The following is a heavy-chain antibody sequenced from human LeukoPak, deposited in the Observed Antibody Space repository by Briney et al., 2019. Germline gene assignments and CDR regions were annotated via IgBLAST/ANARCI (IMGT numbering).Heavy chain of an antibody. J-gene: IGHJ4*02. D-gene: IGHD3-10*01. CDR1: GGSFSGYY. CDR2: INHSGST. Sequence: SETLSLTCAVYGGSFSGYYWNWIRQPPGKGLEWIGEINHSGSTNYNPSLKSRVTISVDTSKNQFSLKLSSVTAADTAVYYCARVYGSESGIDYWGQGTLVTVSS. CDR3: ARVYGSESGIDY. V-gene: IGHV4-34*01.